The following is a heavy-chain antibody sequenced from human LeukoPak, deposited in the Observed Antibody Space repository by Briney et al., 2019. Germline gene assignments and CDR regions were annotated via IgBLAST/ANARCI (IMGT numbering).Heavy chain of an antibody. CDR2: IWYDGSNK. V-gene: IGHV3-33*08. J-gene: IGHJ6*02. CDR3: AREWIAYCGGDCYLYYYYGMDV. D-gene: IGHD2-21*02. CDR1: GFTFTNHA. Sequence: GGSLRLSCVASGFTFTNHAMSWVRQAPGKGLEWVAVIWYDGSNKYYADSVKGRFTISRDNSKNTLYLQMNSLRAEDTAVYYCAREWIAYCGGDCYLYYYYGMDVWGQGTTVTVSS.